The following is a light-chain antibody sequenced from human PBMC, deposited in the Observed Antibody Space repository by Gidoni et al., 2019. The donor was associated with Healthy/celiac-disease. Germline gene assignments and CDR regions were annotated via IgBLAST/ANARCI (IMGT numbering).Light chain of an antibody. J-gene: IGKJ1*01. V-gene: IGKV1-6*01. CDR2: AAS. Sequence: AIQMTQSPSSLSASVGDRVTITCRASQGIRNDLGWYQQKPGKAPKLLFYAASSLQSGVPSRFSGSGSGTDFTLTISSLQPEDFATYYCLQDYNYPWTFXQXTKVEIK. CDR1: QGIRND. CDR3: LQDYNYPWT.